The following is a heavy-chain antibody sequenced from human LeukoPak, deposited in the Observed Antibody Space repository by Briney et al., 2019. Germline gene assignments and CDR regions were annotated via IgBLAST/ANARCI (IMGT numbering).Heavy chain of an antibody. Sequence: GGSLRLSCTASGFSFSSYSMNWVRQAPGKGLEWVAYIAYTNTIHYADSVRGRFTISRDNSKNTLYLQMNSLRAEDTAVYYCAKDRPRGYSSSWYVNYFDYWGQGTLVTVSS. V-gene: IGHV3-48*01. D-gene: IGHD6-13*01. CDR1: GFSFSSYS. CDR2: IAYTNTI. CDR3: AKDRPRGYSSSWYVNYFDY. J-gene: IGHJ4*02.